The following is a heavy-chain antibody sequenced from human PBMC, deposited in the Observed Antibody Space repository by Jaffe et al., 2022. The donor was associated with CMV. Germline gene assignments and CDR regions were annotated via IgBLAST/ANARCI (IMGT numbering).Heavy chain of an antibody. Sequence: EVQLVESGGGLVQPGGSLRLSCAASGFTFSSYDMHWVRQATGKGLEWVSAIGTAGDTYYPGSVKGRFTISRENAKNSLYLQMNSLRAGDTAVYYCARGPNWNYGYYYYGMDVWGQGTTVTVSS. V-gene: IGHV3-13*01. CDR3: ARGPNWNYGYYYYGMDV. D-gene: IGHD1-7*01. J-gene: IGHJ6*02. CDR2: IGTAGDT. CDR1: GFTFSSYD.